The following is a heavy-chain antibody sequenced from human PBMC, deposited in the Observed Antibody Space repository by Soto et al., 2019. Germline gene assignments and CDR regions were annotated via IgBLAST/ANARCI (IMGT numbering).Heavy chain of an antibody. CDR3: ARLFIVGAPGSYYTGLDV. V-gene: IGHV4-39*07. Sequence: PSETLSLTCTVSGGSISKSGSYYWAWIRQPPGKGLEWIASIFYSGISKYNPSLKSRVTISVDTSKNLFSLQLTSVTAADTATYYCARLFIVGAPGSYYTGLDVWGQGTTVTVSS. CDR2: IFYSGIS. D-gene: IGHD1-26*01. CDR1: GGSISKSGSYY. J-gene: IGHJ6*02.